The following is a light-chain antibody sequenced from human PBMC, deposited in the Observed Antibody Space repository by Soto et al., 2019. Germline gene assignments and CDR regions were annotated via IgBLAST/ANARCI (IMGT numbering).Light chain of an antibody. CDR2: DAS. CDR3: QQCAHSPLT. V-gene: IGKV3-20*01. J-gene: IGKJ4*01. CDR1: QSVDNNY. Sequence: EIVLTQSPGTLSLSPWERATLSCRASQSVDNNYLAWFQQKPGQAPRLLIYDASSRATGIPDRFSGSGSGTDFTLTISRLEPEDFAVYYCQQCAHSPLTFGGGTKVEIK.